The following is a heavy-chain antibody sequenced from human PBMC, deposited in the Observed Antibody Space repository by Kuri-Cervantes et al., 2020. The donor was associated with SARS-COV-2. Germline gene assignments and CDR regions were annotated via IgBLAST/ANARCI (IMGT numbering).Heavy chain of an antibody. CDR3: VRDGDHWNFDY. CDR1: GFTFSSYW. Sequence: LSLTCAASGFTFSSYWMHWVRQAPGKGLVWVSRINSDGSSTSYAESVKGRFTISRDNAKNTLYLQMNSLRAEDTAVYYCVRDGDHWNFDYWGQGTLVTVSS. J-gene: IGHJ4*02. V-gene: IGHV3-74*01. CDR2: INSDGSST. D-gene: IGHD1-1*01.